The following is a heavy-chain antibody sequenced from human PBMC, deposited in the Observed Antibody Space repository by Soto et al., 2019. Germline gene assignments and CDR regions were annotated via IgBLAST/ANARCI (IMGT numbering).Heavy chain of an antibody. CDR3: VRKEGFCGGGSCYYEY. CDR2: ISSDGGST. CDR1: GFTFRRHD. Sequence: PGGSLRLSCSASGFTFRRHDMHGVRQAPGKGLEDVSAISSDGGSTYYADSVKGRFTISRDNSMNTLYLQMSSLSAEDTAVYYCVRKEGFCGGGSCYYEYWGQGTLVTVPS. J-gene: IGHJ4*02. V-gene: IGHV3-64D*08. D-gene: IGHD2-15*01.